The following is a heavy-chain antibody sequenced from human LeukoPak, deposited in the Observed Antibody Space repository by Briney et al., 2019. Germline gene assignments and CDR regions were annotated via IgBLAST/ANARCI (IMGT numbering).Heavy chain of an antibody. CDR1: GYTFTGYY. Sequence: ASVKVSCKASGYTFTGYYMHWVRQAPGQGLEWMGWINPNSGGTNYAQKFQGRVTMTRDTSISTAYMELSRLRSDDTAVYYCARVYDYVWGSCRYREAYYFDYWGQGTLVTVSS. CDR3: ARVYDYVWGSCRYREAYYFDY. V-gene: IGHV1-2*02. J-gene: IGHJ4*02. D-gene: IGHD3-16*02. CDR2: INPNSGGT.